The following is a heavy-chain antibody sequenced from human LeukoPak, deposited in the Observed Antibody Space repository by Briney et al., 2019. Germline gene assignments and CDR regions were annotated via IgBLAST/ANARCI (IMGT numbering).Heavy chain of an antibody. J-gene: IGHJ4*02. CDR2: IKHNGDEL. V-gene: IGHV3-7*01. Sequence: GGPLRLSCAASGFTFSSYWMTWVRQAPGKGLEWVANIKHNGDELNYVDSVEDRFTISRDNAKNSLYLHMTSLRAEDTAVYYCARELRTFDSWGQGTLVTVSS. D-gene: IGHD3-16*01. CDR3: ARELRTFDS. CDR1: GFTFSSYW.